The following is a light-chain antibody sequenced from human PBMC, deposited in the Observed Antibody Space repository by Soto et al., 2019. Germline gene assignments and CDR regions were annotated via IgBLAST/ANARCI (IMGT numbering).Light chain of an antibody. Sequence: QSALTQPPSVSGSPGQSVTLSCTGTSSDVGSYNRVSWYQQPPGTAPKLMICQVSNRPSGVPDRFSGSKSGNTASLTISGLQAEDEADDYCSSYTSSGTWVFGGGTKLTVL. V-gene: IGLV2-18*02. CDR2: QVS. J-gene: IGLJ3*02. CDR3: SSYTSSGTWV. CDR1: SSDVGSYNR.